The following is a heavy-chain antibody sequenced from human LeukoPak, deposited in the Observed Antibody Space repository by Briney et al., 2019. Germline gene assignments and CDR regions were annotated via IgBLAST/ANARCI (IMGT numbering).Heavy chain of an antibody. CDR2: ISSSSSYI. J-gene: IGHJ4*02. CDR3: ARSSTRYCSGGSCYSGVLGYFDY. V-gene: IGHV3-21*01. Sequence: GGSLRLSCAASGFTFSSYSMNWVRQTPGKGLEWVSSISSSSSYIFYADSVKGRFTMSRDNAKNSLYLQMNSLRAEDTAVYYCARSSTRYCSGGSCYSGVLGYFDYWGQGTLVTVSS. CDR1: GFTFSSYS. D-gene: IGHD2-15*01.